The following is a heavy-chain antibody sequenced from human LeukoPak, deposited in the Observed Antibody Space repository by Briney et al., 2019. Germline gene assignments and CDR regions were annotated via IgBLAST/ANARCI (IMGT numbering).Heavy chain of an antibody. V-gene: IGHV4-59*08. CDR1: GGSINTYY. CDR2: IYYSGST. J-gene: IGHJ6*02. CDR3: ARSYNNAGFFYYGMDV. Sequence: SETLSLTCTVSGGSINTYYWSWIRQPPGKGLEWIGYIYYSGSTGYNPSLKSRVTISLDTSKNQFSLRLSSVTAADTALYYCARSYNNAGFFYYGMDVWGQGTTVTVSS. D-gene: IGHD5-24*01.